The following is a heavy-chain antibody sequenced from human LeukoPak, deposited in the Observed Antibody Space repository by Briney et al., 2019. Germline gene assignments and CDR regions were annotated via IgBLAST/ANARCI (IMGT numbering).Heavy chain of an antibody. D-gene: IGHD1-26*01. CDR2: INHSGST. CDR3: ASEVGATGLDY. V-gene: IGHV4-34*01. CDR1: GGSFSGYY. J-gene: IGHJ4*02. Sequence: PSETLSLTCAVYGGSFSGYYWSWIRQPPGKGLEWTGEINHSGSTNYNPSLKSRVTISVDTSKNQFSLKLSSVTAADTAVYYCASEVGATGLDYWGQGTLVTVSS.